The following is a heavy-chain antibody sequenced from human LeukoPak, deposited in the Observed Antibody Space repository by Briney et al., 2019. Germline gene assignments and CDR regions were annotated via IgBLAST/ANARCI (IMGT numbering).Heavy chain of an antibody. CDR3: ATPIVGATTGVS. CDR2: IRYDGSNK. Sequence: GGPLRLSCAASGFTFSSYGMHWVRQAPGKGLEWVAFIRYDGSNKYYADSVKGRFTISRDNAKNSLYLQMNSLRAEDTAVYYCATPIVGATTGVSWGHGTLVTVSS. V-gene: IGHV3-30*02. CDR1: GFTFSSYG. D-gene: IGHD1-26*01. J-gene: IGHJ5*01.